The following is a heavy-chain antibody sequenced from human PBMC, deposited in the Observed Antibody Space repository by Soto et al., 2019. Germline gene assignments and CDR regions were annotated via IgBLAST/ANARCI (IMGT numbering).Heavy chain of an antibody. V-gene: IGHV3-30*18. CDR3: AKDVYSGGPAVYYYYGMDV. D-gene: IGHD1-26*01. CDR1: GFTFSSYG. CDR2: ISYDGSNK. J-gene: IGHJ6*02. Sequence: GGSLRLSCAASGFTFSSYGMHWVRQAPGKGLEWVAVISYDGSNKYYADSVKGRFTISRDNSKNTLYLQMNSLRAEDTAVYYCAKDVYSGGPAVYYYYGMDVWGQGTTVTVSS.